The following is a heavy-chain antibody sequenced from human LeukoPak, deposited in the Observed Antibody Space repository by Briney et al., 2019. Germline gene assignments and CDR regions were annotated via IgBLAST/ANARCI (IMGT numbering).Heavy chain of an antibody. Sequence: ASVKVSCKPSGYTFTGYYMHWVRQAPGQGLEWMGWINPNTSATSNSQTFQGRVSMTRDTSISTAYMELSRLTFDDTAIYYCARGVDGLDYWGQGTLATVSS. J-gene: IGHJ4*02. CDR2: INPNTSAT. D-gene: IGHD5-12*01. CDR3: ARGVDGLDY. CDR1: GYTFTGYY. V-gene: IGHV1-2*02.